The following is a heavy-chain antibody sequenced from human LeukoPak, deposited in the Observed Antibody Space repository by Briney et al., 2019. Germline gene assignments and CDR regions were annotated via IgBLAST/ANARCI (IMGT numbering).Heavy chain of an antibody. CDR1: GFTFSTYI. D-gene: IGHD1-26*01. J-gene: IGHJ4*02. CDR2: ISSSSTYI. Sequence: GGSLRLSCAASGFTFSTYIMNWVRQAPGKGLEWVSSISSSSTYIYYADSVKGRFTISRDNAKNSLFLQVNSLRAEDTAVYYCARSGGTYHFDYWGQGTLVTVSS. CDR3: ARSGGTYHFDY. V-gene: IGHV3-21*01.